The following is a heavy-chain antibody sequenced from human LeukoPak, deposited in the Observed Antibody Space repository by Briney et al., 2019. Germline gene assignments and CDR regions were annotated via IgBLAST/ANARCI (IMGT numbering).Heavy chain of an antibody. V-gene: IGHV1-69*13. J-gene: IGHJ3*02. CDR3: ARDDGRYFDRLGHDAFDI. Sequence: SVKVSCKASGGTFSTYAISWVRQAPGQGLEWMGGIIPIFGTSNYAQKFQGRVTITADESTSTAYMELSSLRSEVTAVYYCARDDGRYFDRLGHDAFDIWGQGTLVTVSS. D-gene: IGHD3-9*01. CDR2: IIPIFGTS. CDR1: GGTFSTYA.